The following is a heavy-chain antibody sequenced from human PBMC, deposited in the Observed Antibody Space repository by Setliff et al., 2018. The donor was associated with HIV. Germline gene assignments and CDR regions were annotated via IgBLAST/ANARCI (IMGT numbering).Heavy chain of an antibody. CDR3: ARGGNTRDYYYMDV. CDR2: INPNSGDT. J-gene: IGHJ6*03. CDR1: GYTFTGYY. Sequence: ASVKVSCKASGYTFTGYYMHWVRQAPGQGLEWMGWINPNSGDTNYAQKFQGRVTMTRDTSISTAYMELSRLRSDDTAVYYCARGGNTRDYYYMDVWGKGATVTVSS. D-gene: IGHD2-15*01. V-gene: IGHV1-2*02.